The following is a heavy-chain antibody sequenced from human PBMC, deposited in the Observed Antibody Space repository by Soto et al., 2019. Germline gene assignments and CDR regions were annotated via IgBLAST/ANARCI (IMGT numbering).Heavy chain of an antibody. CDR1: GFTFDDYA. V-gene: IGHV3-9*01. CDR3: AKDIMVVVTGLGSHYGMDV. D-gene: IGHD2-21*01. Sequence: PGGSLRLSCAASGFTFDDYAMHWVRQAPGKGLEWVSGISWNSGSIGYADSVKGRFTISRDNAKNSLYLQMNSLRAEDTALYYCAKDIMVVVTGLGSHYGMDVWGQGTTVTVSS. J-gene: IGHJ6*02. CDR2: ISWNSGSI.